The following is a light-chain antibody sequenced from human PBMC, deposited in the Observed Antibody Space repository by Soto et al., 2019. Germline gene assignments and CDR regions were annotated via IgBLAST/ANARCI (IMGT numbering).Light chain of an antibody. Sequence: QSALTQPASVSGSPGQSITISCTGTYSDIGGYDYVSWYQQHPGKAPKLIIYEVSNRPSGVSDRISGSRSGNTASLTISGLQAEDEADYFCSSYTGSSTLVIFGGGTKLTVL. CDR1: YSDIGGYDY. J-gene: IGLJ2*01. CDR3: SSYTGSSTLVI. CDR2: EVS. V-gene: IGLV2-14*01.